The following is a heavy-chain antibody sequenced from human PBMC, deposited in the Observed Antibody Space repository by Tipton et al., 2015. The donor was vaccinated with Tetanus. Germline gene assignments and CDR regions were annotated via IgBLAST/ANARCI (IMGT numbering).Heavy chain of an antibody. Sequence: GLVKPSETLSLTCTVSGGSISTRNYFWGWIRQAPGKGLEWIGNIYYSGSTDYNPSLKSPVTISVGTSKNQFSLTVSSVTAADTAVYYCARVVPYYYDASGHHGEYFQERGQGTQVIVSS. CDR3: ARVVPYYYDASGHHGEYFQE. D-gene: IGHD3-22*01. CDR1: GGSISTRNYF. J-gene: IGHJ1*01. V-gene: IGHV4-39*07. CDR2: IYYSGST.